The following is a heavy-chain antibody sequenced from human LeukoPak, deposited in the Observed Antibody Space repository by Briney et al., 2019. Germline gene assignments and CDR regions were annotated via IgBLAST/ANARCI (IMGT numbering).Heavy chain of an antibody. CDR2: IIPIFGTA. CDR3: ARGSRFGEVVSAP. V-gene: IGHV1-69*01. D-gene: IGHD3-16*01. CDR1: GGTFSSYA. Sequence: GASVKVSCKASGGTFSSYAISWVRQAPGQGLEWMGGIIPIFGTANYAQKFQGRVTITADESTSTAYMELSSLRSEDTAVYYCARGSRFGEVVSAPWGRGTLVTVSS. J-gene: IGHJ5*02.